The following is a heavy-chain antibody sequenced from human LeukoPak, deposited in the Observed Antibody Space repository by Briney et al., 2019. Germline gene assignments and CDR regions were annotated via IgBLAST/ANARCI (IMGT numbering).Heavy chain of an antibody. Sequence: GASVKVSCKASGYNFSGYYMHWVRQAPGQGLEWMGRINPNSGGTNYAQKFQGRVTMARDTSISTAYMELSRLRSDDTAVYYCARGIISSSWEEFDYWGQGTLVTVSS. CDR1: GYNFSGYY. D-gene: IGHD6-13*01. J-gene: IGHJ4*02. CDR3: ARGIISSSWEEFDY. V-gene: IGHV1-2*06. CDR2: INPNSGGT.